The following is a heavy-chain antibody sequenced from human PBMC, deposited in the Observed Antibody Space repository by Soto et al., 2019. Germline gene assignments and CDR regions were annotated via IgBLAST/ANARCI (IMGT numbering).Heavy chain of an antibody. D-gene: IGHD3-16*02. J-gene: IGHJ4*02. CDR1: GDSVSSGLYY. Sequence: SETLSLTCTVSGDSVSSGLYYWGWVRQPPGKGLEWIGYIYYSGSTNYNPSLENRVTISLDTSKNQFSLRLRSVTAADTAVYYCARVSGGEYPGGYYDYIWGSYRYYYFDYWGQGTLVTVSS. CDR2: IYYSGST. V-gene: IGHV4-61*01. CDR3: ARVSGGEYPGGYYDYIWGSYRYYYFDY.